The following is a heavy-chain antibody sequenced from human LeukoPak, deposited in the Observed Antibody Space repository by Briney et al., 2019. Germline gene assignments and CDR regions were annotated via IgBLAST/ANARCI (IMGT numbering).Heavy chain of an antibody. D-gene: IGHD2-21*01. J-gene: IGHJ4*02. V-gene: IGHV3-23*01. Sequence: GGSLRLSCAASGFTLSSYAMSWVRQAPGKGLEWVSAISVSGNTYHADAVKGRFTISRDSSKNTLYLQMNRLRAEDAAVYYCAKAPVTTCSGAYCYPFDYWGQGTLVTVSS. CDR1: GFTLSSYA. CDR2: ISVSGNT. CDR3: AKAPVTTCSGAYCYPFDY.